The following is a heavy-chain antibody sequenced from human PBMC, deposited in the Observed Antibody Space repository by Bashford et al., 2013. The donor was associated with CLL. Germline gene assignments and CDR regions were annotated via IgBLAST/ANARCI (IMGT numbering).Heavy chain of an antibody. D-gene: IGHD6-13*01. CDR2: INPNSGGT. Sequence: ASVKVSCKASGYTFTDYYVHWVRQAPGQGLEWMGWINPNSGGTNYAQKFQGRVTMTRDTSISTAYMELSRLRSDDTAVYYCARVWRTAAGRGLQNWFDPWGQGTLVTVSS. CDR3: ARVWRTAAGRGLQNWFDP. J-gene: IGHJ5*02. CDR1: GYTFTDYY. V-gene: IGHV1-2*02.